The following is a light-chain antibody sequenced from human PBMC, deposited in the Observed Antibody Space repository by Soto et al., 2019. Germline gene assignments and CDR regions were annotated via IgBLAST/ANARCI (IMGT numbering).Light chain of an antibody. CDR3: QQSYSTPYT. J-gene: IGKJ2*01. CDR2: AAS. CDR1: QSISSY. Sequence: DLQMTQSPSSLSASVGDRVTITCRASQSISSYLNWYKQKPGKAPKLLIYAASSLQSGVPSRFSGSGSGTDFTLTISSLQPEDFATYYCQQSYSTPYTFGQGTKLEIK. V-gene: IGKV1-39*01.